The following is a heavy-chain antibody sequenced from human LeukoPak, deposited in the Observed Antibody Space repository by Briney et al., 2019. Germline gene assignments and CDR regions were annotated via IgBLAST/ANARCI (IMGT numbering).Heavy chain of an antibody. CDR1: GYTFTGYY. CDR3: ARKGGATSLPFDY. D-gene: IGHD1-26*01. V-gene: IGHV1-2*02. J-gene: IGHJ4*02. Sequence: ASVKVSCKASGYTFTGYYMHWVRQAPGQGLEWMGWINPNSGGTNYAQKFQGRVTMTRDTSISTAYMELSRLRSDDTVVYYCARKGGATSLPFDYWGQGTLVTVSS. CDR2: INPNSGGT.